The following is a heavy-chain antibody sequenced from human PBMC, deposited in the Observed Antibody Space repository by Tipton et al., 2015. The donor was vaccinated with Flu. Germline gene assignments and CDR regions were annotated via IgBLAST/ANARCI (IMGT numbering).Heavy chain of an antibody. D-gene: IGHD5-24*01. Sequence: TLSLTCTVSSGSISSYYWSWIRQPPGKGLEWIGYIYYSGSTNYNPSLKSRVTISVDTSKNQFSLKLSSVTAADTAVYYCASRRDGYNSPFDYWGQGTLVTVSS. J-gene: IGHJ4*02. CDR3: ASRRDGYNSPFDY. V-gene: IGHV4-59*01. CDR2: IYYSGST. CDR1: SGSISSYY.